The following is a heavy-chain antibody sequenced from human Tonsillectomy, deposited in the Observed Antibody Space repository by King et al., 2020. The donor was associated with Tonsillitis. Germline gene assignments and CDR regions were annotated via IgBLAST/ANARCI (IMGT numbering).Heavy chain of an antibody. J-gene: IGHJ4*02. CDR2: ITSSSSYI. CDR3: AREIMAYYDSSGYGGRGY. D-gene: IGHD3-22*01. CDR1: GFTFSTYS. Sequence: VQLVESGGGLVKPGGSLRLSCAASGFTFSTYSMNWVRQAPGKGLEWVSSITSSSSYIYYADSVKGRFTISRDNAKNSLYLQMDSLRVEDTAVYYCAREIMAYYDSSGYGGRGYWGQGTLVTVSS. V-gene: IGHV3-21*01.